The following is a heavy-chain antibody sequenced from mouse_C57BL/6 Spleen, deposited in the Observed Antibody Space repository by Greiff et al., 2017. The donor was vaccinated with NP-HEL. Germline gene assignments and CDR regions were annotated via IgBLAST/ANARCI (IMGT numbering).Heavy chain of an antibody. CDR2: INPSSGYT. CDR1: GYTFTSYT. CDR3: ARRAPTVVAFDY. D-gene: IGHD1-1*01. Sequence: VQLQQSGAELARPGASVKMSCKASGYTFTSYTMHWVKQRPGQGLEWIGYINPSSGYTKYNQKFKDKATLTADKSSSTAYMQLSSLTSEDSAVYYCARRAPTVVAFDYWGQGTTLTVSS. J-gene: IGHJ2*01. V-gene: IGHV1-4*01.